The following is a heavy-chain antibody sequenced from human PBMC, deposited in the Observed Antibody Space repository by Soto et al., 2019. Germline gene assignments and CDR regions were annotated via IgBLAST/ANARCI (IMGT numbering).Heavy chain of an antibody. D-gene: IGHD2-15*01. J-gene: IGHJ6*02. V-gene: IGHV1-18*01. Sequence: ASVKVSCKASGYTFTSYGISWVRQAPGQGLEWMGWISAYNGNTNYAQKLQGRVTMTTDTSTSTAYMELRSLRSDDTAVYYCARNGGGYCSGGSCYWVGSYYYGMDVWGQGTTVTVS. CDR2: ISAYNGNT. CDR1: GYTFTSYG. CDR3: ARNGGGYCSGGSCYWVGSYYYGMDV.